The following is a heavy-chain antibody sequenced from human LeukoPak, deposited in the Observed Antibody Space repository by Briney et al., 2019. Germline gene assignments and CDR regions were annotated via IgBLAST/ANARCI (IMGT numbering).Heavy chain of an antibody. Sequence: SETLSLTCTVSGGSISSYYWSWIRQPPGKGLEWIGYITYSGSTYYNPSLKSRVAISIDTSKNQFSLKLSSVTAADTAVYYCAREGGYCHSTTCYGWFDPWGQGTLVTVSS. CDR3: AREGGYCHSTTCYGWFDP. CDR1: GGSISSYY. J-gene: IGHJ5*02. V-gene: IGHV4-59*01. D-gene: IGHD2-2*01. CDR2: ITYSGST.